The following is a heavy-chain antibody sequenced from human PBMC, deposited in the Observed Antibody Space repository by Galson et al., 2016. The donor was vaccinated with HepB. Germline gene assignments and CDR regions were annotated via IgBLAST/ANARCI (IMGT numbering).Heavy chain of an antibody. V-gene: IGHV4-31*03. J-gene: IGHJ4*02. CDR1: GGSISSGDYY. D-gene: IGHD3-3*01. CDR2: ISYSGST. CDR3: ARVGRLDFWSGFYVTPFDF. Sequence: TLSLTCTVSGGSISSGDYYWSWIRQHPGKGLEWIGYISYSGSTYYNPSLKSRVTISVDTSKNQFSLKLSSVTAADTAVYYCARVGRLDFWSGFYVTPFDFWGQGTLVTVSS.